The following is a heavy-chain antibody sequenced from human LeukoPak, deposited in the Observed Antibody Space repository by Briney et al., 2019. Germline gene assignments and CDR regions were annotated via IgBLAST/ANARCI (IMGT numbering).Heavy chain of an antibody. Sequence: ASVKVSCKASGYTFTGYYMHWVRQAPGQGLEWMGWINPNSGGTNYAQKFQGRVTMTRDTSISTAYMELSRLRSDDTAVYYCARGIFVTFRWYYYYMDVWGKGTTVTISS. V-gene: IGHV1-2*02. J-gene: IGHJ6*03. CDR2: INPNSGGT. D-gene: IGHD2/OR15-2a*01. CDR3: ARGIFVTFRWYYYYMDV. CDR1: GYTFTGYY.